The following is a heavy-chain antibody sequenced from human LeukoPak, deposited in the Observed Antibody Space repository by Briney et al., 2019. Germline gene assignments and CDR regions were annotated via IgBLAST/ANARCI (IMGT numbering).Heavy chain of an antibody. CDR1: GGSFSSHY. Sequence: SETLSLTCTVSGGSFSSHYWSWIRQPPGKGREGIGYISYIGSTNYNPSLKSRVTISVDTSKNQFSLKLSSVTAADTAVYYCARDPTTVTKGLDIWGQGTMVTVSS. CDR2: ISYIGST. J-gene: IGHJ3*02. D-gene: IGHD4-17*01. CDR3: ARDPTTVTKGLDI. V-gene: IGHV4-59*11.